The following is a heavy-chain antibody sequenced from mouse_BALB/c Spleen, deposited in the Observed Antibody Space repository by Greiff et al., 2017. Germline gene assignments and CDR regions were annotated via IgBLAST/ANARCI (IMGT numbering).Heavy chain of an antibody. CDR1: GFNIKDTY. J-gene: IGHJ1*01. V-gene: IGHV14-3*02. CDR2: NDPANGNT. D-gene: IGHD2-4*01. CDR3: TRSITTRECFDV. Sequence: VQLKESGAELVKPGASVKLSCTASGFNIKDTYMHWVKQRPEQGLEWIGRNDPANGNTKYDPKFQGKATITADTSSNTAYLQLSSLTSEDTAVYYCTRSITTRECFDVWGAGTTVTVSS.